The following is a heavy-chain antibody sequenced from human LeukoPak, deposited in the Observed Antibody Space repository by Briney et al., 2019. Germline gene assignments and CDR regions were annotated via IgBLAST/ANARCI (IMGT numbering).Heavy chain of an antibody. CDR3: AKDPSGDCSGRSCYPGLFGS. V-gene: IGHV3-23*01. J-gene: IGHJ4*02. CDR2: ISGSGYST. CDR1: GFTFSSYG. D-gene: IGHD2-15*01. Sequence: GGSLRLSCAASGFTFSSYGMHWVRQAPGKGLEWVSGISGSGYSTYYADSVKGRFTISRDNSKNTVYLQMNSLRAEDTAVYYCAKDPSGDCSGRSCYPGLFGSWGQGTLVTVSS.